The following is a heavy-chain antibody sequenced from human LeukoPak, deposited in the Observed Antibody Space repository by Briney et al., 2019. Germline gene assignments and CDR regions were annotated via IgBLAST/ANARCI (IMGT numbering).Heavy chain of an antibody. CDR3: AAAHHSGSYHSEGSDAFDI. V-gene: IGHV1-58*01. Sequence: SVKVSCKASGFTFTSSAVQWVRQARGQRLEWIGWIVVGSGNTNYAQKFQERVTITRDMSTSTAYMELSSLRSEDTAVYYCAAAHHSGSYHSEGSDAFDIWGQGTMVTVSS. CDR2: IVVGSGNT. J-gene: IGHJ3*02. D-gene: IGHD1-26*01. CDR1: GFTFTSSA.